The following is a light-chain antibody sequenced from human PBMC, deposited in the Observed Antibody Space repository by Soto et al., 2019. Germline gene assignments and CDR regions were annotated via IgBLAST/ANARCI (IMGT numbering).Light chain of an antibody. J-gene: IGKJ4*01. V-gene: IGKV1-8*01. CDR1: KGISSY. Sequence: AIPMTQSPSSLSASTGDRVTITCRASKGISSYLAWYQQKPGKAPKLLIYAASTLQSGVPSRFSGSGSGTDFTITIRCMQSEDFATYYCPKYYSDXALTCGGWTKV. CDR3: PKYYSDXALT. CDR2: AAS.